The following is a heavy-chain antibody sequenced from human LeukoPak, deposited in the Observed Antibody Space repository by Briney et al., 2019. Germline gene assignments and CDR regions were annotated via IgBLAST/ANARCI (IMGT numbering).Heavy chain of an antibody. V-gene: IGHV5-10-1*01. Sequence: GESLRISCKGSGYSFTSYWISWVRQMPGKGLEWMGRIDPSDSYTNYSPSFQGHVTISADKSISTAYLQWSSLKASDTAMYYCARQSHYYGSGSYYEQDYWGQGTLVTVSS. CDR1: GYSFTSYW. J-gene: IGHJ4*02. CDR3: ARQSHYYGSGSYYEQDY. CDR2: IDPSDSYT. D-gene: IGHD3-10*01.